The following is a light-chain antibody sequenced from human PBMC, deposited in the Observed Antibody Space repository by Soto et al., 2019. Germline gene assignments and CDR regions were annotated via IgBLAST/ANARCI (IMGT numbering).Light chain of an antibody. Sequence: QSVLTQPPSASGTPGQRVTISCSGSSSNIGSNYVYWYQQLPGTAPKLLIYRNNQRPSGVPDRFSGSKSVTSASLAISGLRSEDEADYYCAAWDDSLSGVVFGGGTKLPVL. CDR1: SSNIGSNY. J-gene: IGLJ2*01. CDR3: AAWDDSLSGVV. CDR2: RNN. V-gene: IGLV1-47*01.